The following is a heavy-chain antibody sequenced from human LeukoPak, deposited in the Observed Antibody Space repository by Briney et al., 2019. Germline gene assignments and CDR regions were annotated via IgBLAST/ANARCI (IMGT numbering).Heavy chain of an antibody. D-gene: IGHD5-18*01. Sequence: GGSLRLSCAASGFTFDDYAMHWVRQAPGKGLEWVSGISWKSDRIGYADSVKGRFTISRDNAKNSLYLQMNSLRAEDTALYYCAKSGIIQGYYFYYMDVWGKGTTVTVSS. CDR2: ISWKSDRI. J-gene: IGHJ6*03. CDR3: AKSGIIQGYYFYYMDV. CDR1: GFTFDDYA. V-gene: IGHV3-9*01.